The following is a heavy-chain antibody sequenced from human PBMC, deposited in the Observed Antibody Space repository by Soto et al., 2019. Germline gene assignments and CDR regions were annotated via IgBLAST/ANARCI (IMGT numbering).Heavy chain of an antibody. Sequence: GASVKVSCKASGYTFTGYYMHWVRQAPGQGLEWMGWINPNSGGTNYAQKFQGWVTMTRDTSISTAYMELSRLRSDDTAVYYCARSVRATPGYYYYGMDVWGQGTTVTVSS. CDR1: GYTFTGYY. J-gene: IGHJ6*02. CDR2: INPNSGGT. D-gene: IGHD1-26*01. CDR3: ARSVRATPGYYYYGMDV. V-gene: IGHV1-2*04.